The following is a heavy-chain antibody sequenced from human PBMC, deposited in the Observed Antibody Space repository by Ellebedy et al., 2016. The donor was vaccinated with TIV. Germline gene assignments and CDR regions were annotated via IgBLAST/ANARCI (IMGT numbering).Heavy chain of an antibody. CDR1: GFTFSSYS. J-gene: IGHJ4*02. D-gene: IGHD1-26*01. Sequence: PGGSLRLSCAASGFTFSSYSMNWVRQAPGKGLEWVSYISSSSTIYYEDSVKGRFTISRDNAKNSLYLQMNSLRDEDTAVYYCARSTAGTWGQGTLVTVSS. CDR2: ISSSSTI. V-gene: IGHV3-48*02. CDR3: ARSTAGT.